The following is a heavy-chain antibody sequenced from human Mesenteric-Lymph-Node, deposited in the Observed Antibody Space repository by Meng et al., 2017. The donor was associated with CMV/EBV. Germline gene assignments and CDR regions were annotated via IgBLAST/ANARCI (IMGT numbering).Heavy chain of an antibody. D-gene: IGHD3-10*01. Sequence: GESLKISCAASGFTFSSYWMSWVRQAPGKGLEWVSLISHDGSTKKYADSVEGRFTISRDNSKNMLYLQLNSLRPEDTALYYCAFYYGSGTYYRPLDSWGQGTLVTVSS. CDR3: AFYYGSGTYYRPLDS. CDR1: GFTFSSYW. J-gene: IGHJ4*02. CDR2: ISHDGSTK. V-gene: IGHV3-30*03.